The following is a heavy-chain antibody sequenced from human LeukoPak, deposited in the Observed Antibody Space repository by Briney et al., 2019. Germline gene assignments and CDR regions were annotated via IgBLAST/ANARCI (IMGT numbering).Heavy chain of an antibody. CDR3: ARDMDVGFGELVDY. CDR1: GGTFTSHA. J-gene: IGHJ4*02. V-gene: IGHV1-69*04. D-gene: IGHD3-10*01. CDR2: IIPTLGVA. Sequence: GASVKVSCKASGGTFTSHAISWVRQAPGQGLEWMGRIIPTLGVATYAQKLQGRVTITADRSTSTAYMELRSLRSEDTAVYYCARDMDVGFGELVDYRGQGTLVTVSS.